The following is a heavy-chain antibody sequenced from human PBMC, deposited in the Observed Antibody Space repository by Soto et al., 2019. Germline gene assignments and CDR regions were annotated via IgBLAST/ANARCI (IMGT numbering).Heavy chain of an antibody. J-gene: IGHJ4*02. V-gene: IGHV1-18*01. CDR3: ARDLEIRYYDFWTGSSAY. Sequence: RASVKVSCKASGYTFASYGITWVRQAPGQGXEWMGWISAYNGNTNYAQKLQGRVTMTTDTSTSTAYMELRSLRSDDTAVYYCARDLEIRYYDFWTGSSAYWGQGTLVTVSS. D-gene: IGHD3-3*01. CDR1: GYTFASYG. CDR2: ISAYNGNT.